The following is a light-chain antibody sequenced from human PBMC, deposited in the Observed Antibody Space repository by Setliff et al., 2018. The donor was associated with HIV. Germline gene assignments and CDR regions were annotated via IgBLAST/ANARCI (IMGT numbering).Light chain of an antibody. CDR1: SSNIGSNT. J-gene: IGLJ1*01. CDR2: SNN. Sequence: QSALPQPPSASGTPGQRVTISCSGSSSNIGSNTVNWYQQLPGTAPKLLIYSNNQRPSGVPDRFSGSKSGTSASLAISGLQSEDEADYYCAAWHDSLNGYVFGTGTKVTVL. CDR3: AAWHDSLNGYV. V-gene: IGLV1-44*01.